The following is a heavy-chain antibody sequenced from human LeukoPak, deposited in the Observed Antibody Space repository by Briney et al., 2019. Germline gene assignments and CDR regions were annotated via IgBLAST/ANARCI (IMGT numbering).Heavy chain of an antibody. CDR1: GFTFTSSG. V-gene: IGHV3-23*01. J-gene: IGHJ4*02. CDR2: ISGSGGST. Sequence: GGSLRLSCSASGFTFTSSGMSWVRQAPGKGPEWVSAISGSGGSTYYADSVRGRLTISRDNSKNTLYLQMNSLRAEDTAVYYCAKQSYSNSWNNFDYWGQGTLVTVSS. CDR3: AKQSYSNSWNNFDY. D-gene: IGHD6-13*01.